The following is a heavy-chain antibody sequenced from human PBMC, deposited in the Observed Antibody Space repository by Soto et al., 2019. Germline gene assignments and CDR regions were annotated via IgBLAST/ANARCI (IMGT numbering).Heavy chain of an antibody. CDR1: GFRFSDYA. Sequence: PGGSLRLSCSSSGFRFSDYAMTWVRQAPGKGLEWVSVVLRTGNITYYADSVKGRFTISRDNSNNMVYLQMNSLRAEDTAVYYCAKYSYDYIWGSYRYVQHWGQGTLVTVSS. V-gene: IGHV3-23*01. CDR3: AKYSYDYIWGSYRYVQH. CDR2: VLRTGNIT. D-gene: IGHD3-16*02. J-gene: IGHJ4*02.